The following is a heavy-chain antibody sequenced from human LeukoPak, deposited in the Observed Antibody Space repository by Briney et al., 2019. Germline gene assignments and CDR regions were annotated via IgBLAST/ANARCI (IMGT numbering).Heavy chain of an antibody. CDR2: IYHSGST. J-gene: IGHJ4*02. V-gene: IGHV4-59*12. Sequence: SETLSLTCSVCGDSISNYYWSWIGQPPGKGLERIRYIYHSGSTYYNPSLKSRVTISVDRSKNQFSLKLSSVTPADTAVYYCARVRIFGVVMIFDYWGQGTLVTVSS. CDR1: GDSISNYY. CDR3: ARVRIFGVVMIFDY. D-gene: IGHD3-3*01.